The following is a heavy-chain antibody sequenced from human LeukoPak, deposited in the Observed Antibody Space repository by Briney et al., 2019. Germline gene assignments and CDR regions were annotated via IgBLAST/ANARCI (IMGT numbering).Heavy chain of an antibody. V-gene: IGHV3-21*01. J-gene: IGHJ1*01. Sequence: PGGSLRLSCAASGFTFSSYSMNWVRQAPGKGLEWVSSISSSSSYIYYADSVKGRFTISRDNAKNSLYLQMNSLRAEDTAVYYCARVAAGIGFFQHWGQGTLVTVSS. CDR3: ARVAAGIGFFQH. CDR2: ISSSSSYI. CDR1: GFTFSSYS. D-gene: IGHD6-13*01.